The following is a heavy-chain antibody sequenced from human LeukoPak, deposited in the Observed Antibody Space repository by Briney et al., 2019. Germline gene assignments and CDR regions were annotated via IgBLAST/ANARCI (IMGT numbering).Heavy chain of an antibody. CDR3: ARHDSKGLDY. CDR2: IYYSGST. CDR1: GGSISSSNYH. V-gene: IGHV4-39*01. Sequence: KPSETLSLTCTVSGGSISSSNYHWAWIRQPPGKGLEWIGSIYYSGSTYHNPSLKSRVTISVDTSKNQFSLRLSSVTAADTAVYYCARHDSKGLDYWGQGILLTLSS. J-gene: IGHJ4*02. D-gene: IGHD4-11*01.